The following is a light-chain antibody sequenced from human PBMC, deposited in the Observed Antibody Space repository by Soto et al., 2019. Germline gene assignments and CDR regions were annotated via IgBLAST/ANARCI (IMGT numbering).Light chain of an antibody. V-gene: IGKV3-15*01. CDR3: QQYNNWLSRT. CDR2: GAS. Sequence: EIVMTQSPATLSVSPGERATLSCRASQSVSSNLAWYQQKPGQAPRLLIYGASTRATGIPARFSGSGSGTEFTLTISSLQSEDFAVYYCQQYNNWLSRTFGQGTTVEIK. J-gene: IGKJ1*01. CDR1: QSVSSN.